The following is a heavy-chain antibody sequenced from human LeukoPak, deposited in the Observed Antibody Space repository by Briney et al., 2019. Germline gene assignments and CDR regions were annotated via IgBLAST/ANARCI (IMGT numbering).Heavy chain of an antibody. V-gene: IGHV5-51*01. Sequence: RGESLKISCKGSGYSFTSYCIGWVRQMPGKGLEWMGIIYPGDSDTGYGPSFQGQVTISADKSISTAYLQWSSLKASDTAMYYCARPAGLFSSSHGMHVWGQGHRLSVSS. J-gene: IGHJ6*02. CDR2: IYPGDSDT. D-gene: IGHD6-13*01. CDR1: GYSFTSYC. CDR3: ARPAGLFSSSHGMHV.